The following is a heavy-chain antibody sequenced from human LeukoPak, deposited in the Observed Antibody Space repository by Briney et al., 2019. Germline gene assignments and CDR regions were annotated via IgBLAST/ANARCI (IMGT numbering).Heavy chain of an antibody. D-gene: IGHD6-13*01. CDR3: ARAYLRQQLGHFDF. CDR1: GDSVSSNSAT. CDR2: TYYRSKWYN. V-gene: IGHV6-1*01. Sequence: SQTLSLTCAISGDSVSSNSATWNWIRQSPSRGLEWLGRTYYRSKWYNDFAVSVKSRITINPDTSKNQFSLQLNSVTQEDTAFYYCARAYLRQQLGHFDFWGQGTLVTASS. J-gene: IGHJ4*02.